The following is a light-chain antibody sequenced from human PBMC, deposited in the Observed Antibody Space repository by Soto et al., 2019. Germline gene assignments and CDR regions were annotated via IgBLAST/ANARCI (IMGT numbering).Light chain of an antibody. CDR2: SNN. V-gene: IGLV1-44*01. CDR3: AAWDDSLSGYV. Sequence: QSVLTQPPSASGTPGQRVTISCSGSSSNIGGKAVNWYQQLPGTTPKLLIYSNNQRPSGVPDRFSGSKSGTSASLAISGLQSEDEADYYCAAWDDSLSGYVFGTGTKVTVL. CDR1: SSNIGGKA. J-gene: IGLJ1*01.